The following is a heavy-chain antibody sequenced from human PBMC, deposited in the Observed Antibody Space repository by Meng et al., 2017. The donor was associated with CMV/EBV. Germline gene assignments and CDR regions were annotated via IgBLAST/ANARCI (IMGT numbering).Heavy chain of an antibody. CDR2: MNPNSGNT. J-gene: IGHJ5*02. D-gene: IGHD2-2*01. CDR3: AREGISDQLLSENWFDP. Sequence: ASVKVSCKASGGTFSSYAISWVRQAPGQGLEWMGGMNPNSGNTGYAQKFQGRVTITRNTSISTAYMELSSLRSEDTAVYYCAREGISDQLLSENWFDPWGQGTLVTVSS. V-gene: IGHV1-8*03. CDR1: GGTFSSYA.